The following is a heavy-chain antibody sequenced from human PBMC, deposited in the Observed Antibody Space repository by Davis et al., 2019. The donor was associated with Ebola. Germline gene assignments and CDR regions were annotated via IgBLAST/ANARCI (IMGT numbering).Heavy chain of an antibody. CDR1: GFTFGDYA. D-gene: IGHD3-9*01. CDR3: TRDLRYFDWLFRAPTPWPFDY. CDR2: IRSKAYGGTT. V-gene: IGHV3-49*03. J-gene: IGHJ4*02. Sequence: GGSLRLSCTASGFTFGDYAMSWFRQAPGKGLEWVGFIRSKAYGGTTEYAASVKGRFTISRDDSKSIAYLQMNSLKTEDTAVYYCTRDLRYFDWLFRAPTPWPFDYWGQGTLVTVSS.